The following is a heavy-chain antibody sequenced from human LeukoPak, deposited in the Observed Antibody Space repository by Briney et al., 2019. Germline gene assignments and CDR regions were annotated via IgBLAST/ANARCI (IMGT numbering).Heavy chain of an antibody. D-gene: IGHD6-13*01. Sequence: GGSLRLSCAASGFTFSSYAMSWVRQAPGKGLEWVSAISGSGCSTYYADSVKGRFTISRDNSKNTLYLQMNSLRAEDTAVYYCAKDSGTHSSGWSSIDYWGQGTLVTVSS. CDR2: ISGSGCST. CDR1: GFTFSSYA. J-gene: IGHJ4*02. V-gene: IGHV3-23*01. CDR3: AKDSGTHSSGWSSIDY.